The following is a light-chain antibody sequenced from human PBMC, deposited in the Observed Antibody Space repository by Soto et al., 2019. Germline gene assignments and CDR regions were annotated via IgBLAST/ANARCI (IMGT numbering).Light chain of an antibody. CDR2: GAS. Sequence: EIVLTQSPGTLSLSPRERATLSCRASQSVSNNYLAWYQHRPGQAPRLLIYGASTRAPGIPDRFSGSGSGTLFTLTISSLEPEDFAVYYCQQYAASPRTCGQGTQVEV. J-gene: IGKJ1*01. V-gene: IGKV3-20*01. CDR1: QSVSNNY. CDR3: QQYAASPRT.